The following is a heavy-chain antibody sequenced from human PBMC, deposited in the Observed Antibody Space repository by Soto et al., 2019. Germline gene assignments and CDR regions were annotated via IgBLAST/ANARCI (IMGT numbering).Heavy chain of an antibody. CDR2: ISYDGSNK. V-gene: IGHV3-30-3*01. J-gene: IGHJ4*02. CDR3: ARRSEVVPAAITWPGYFDY. CDR1: GFTFSSYA. D-gene: IGHD2-2*01. Sequence: GGSLRLSCAASGFTFSSYAMHWVRQAPGKGLEWVAVISYDGSNKYYADSVKGRFTISRDNSKNTLYLQMNSLRAEDTAVYYCARRSEVVPAAITWPGYFDYWGQGTLVTVSS.